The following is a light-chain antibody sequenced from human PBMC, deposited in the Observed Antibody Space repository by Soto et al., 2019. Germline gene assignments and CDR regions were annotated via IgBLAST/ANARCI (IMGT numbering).Light chain of an antibody. V-gene: IGKV3-11*01. CDR2: GAS. CDR1: QSVSSY. Sequence: EIVLTQSPATLSLSPGERATLSFRASQSVSSYLAWYQQKPGQAPRLLIHGASSRVTGIPARFSGSGSGTDFTLTISSLEPEDFAVYYCQQRSDWPLTFGGGTKVDIK. J-gene: IGKJ4*01. CDR3: QQRSDWPLT.